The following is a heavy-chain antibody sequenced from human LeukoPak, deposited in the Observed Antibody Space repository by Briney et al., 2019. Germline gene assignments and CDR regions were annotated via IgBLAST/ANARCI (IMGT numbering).Heavy chain of an antibody. V-gene: IGHV3-9*01. D-gene: IGHD3-16*01. J-gene: IGHJ4*02. Sequence: GGSLRLSCAASGFTFDDYAMHWVRQAPGKGLEWVSGISWYSGSIAYADSVKGRFTISRENARNTLYLQMNSLTAEDTAVYYCVRDLILVWTPGDDFDHWGQGTLVTVSS. CDR2: ISWYSGSI. CDR3: VRDLILVWTPGDDFDH. CDR1: GFTFDDYA.